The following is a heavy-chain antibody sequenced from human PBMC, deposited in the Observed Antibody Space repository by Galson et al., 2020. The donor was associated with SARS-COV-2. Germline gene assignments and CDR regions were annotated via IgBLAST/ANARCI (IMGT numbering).Heavy chain of an antibody. CDR1: GGTFSNYA. CDR2: IIPIFGTS. J-gene: IGHJ6*02. Sequence: SVKVSCKASGGTFSNYAISWVRQAPGQGLEWMGGIIPIFGTSNYAPKFQGRVTITADESTSTAYMEVSSLRSDDTALYYCARGGYGSGSHYHYYYYGMDVWGQGTTVTVSS. D-gene: IGHD3-10*01. V-gene: IGHV1-69*13. CDR3: ARGGYGSGSHYHYYYYGMDV.